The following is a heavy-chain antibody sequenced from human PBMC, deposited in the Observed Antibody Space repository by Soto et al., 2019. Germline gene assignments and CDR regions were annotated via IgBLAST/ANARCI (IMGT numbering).Heavy chain of an antibody. CDR1: GGTFSSYA. J-gene: IGHJ4*02. CDR2: IIPIFGTA. D-gene: IGHD5-12*01. V-gene: IGHV1-69*06. CDR3: ARDRLAGLHHYDY. Sequence: SVKVSCKASGGTFSSYAISWVRQAPGQGLEWMGGIIPIFGTANYAQKFQGRVTITADKSTSTAYMELGSLRSEDTAVYYCARDRLAGLHHYDYWGQGTLVTVSS.